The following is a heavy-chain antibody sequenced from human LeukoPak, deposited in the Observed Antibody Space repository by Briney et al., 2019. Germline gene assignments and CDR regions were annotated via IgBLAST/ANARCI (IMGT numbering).Heavy chain of an antibody. D-gene: IGHD3-3*01. J-gene: IGHJ6*02. CDR2: IKQDGSEK. CDR3: ARDLSYYDFWSGHRPHPDYGMDV. Sequence: PGGSLRLSCAASGFTFSSYWMSWVRQAPGKGLEWVANIKQDGSEKYYVDSVKGRFTISRDNAKNSLYLQMNSLRAEDTAVYYCARDLSYYDFWSGHRPHPDYGMDVWGQGTTVTVSS. CDR1: GFTFSSYW. V-gene: IGHV3-7*01.